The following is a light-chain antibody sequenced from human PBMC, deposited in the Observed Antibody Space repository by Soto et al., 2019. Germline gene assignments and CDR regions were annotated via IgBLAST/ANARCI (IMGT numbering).Light chain of an antibody. CDR3: QQYGGSPPIT. CDR1: HSVSSSY. CDR2: GAS. V-gene: IGKV3-20*01. J-gene: IGKJ5*01. Sequence: EIVLPQSPGTLSLSPGERATLSCRASHSVSSSYLAWYQQKPGQAPRLLIYGASSRATGIPDRFSGSGSGTDFTLTISRLEPEDFAVYYCQQYGGSPPITFGRGTRLEIK.